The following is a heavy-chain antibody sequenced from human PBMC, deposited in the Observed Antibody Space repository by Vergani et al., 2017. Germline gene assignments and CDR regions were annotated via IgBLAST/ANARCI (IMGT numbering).Heavy chain of an antibody. D-gene: IGHD5-24*01. CDR1: GLNFNDAW. CDR2: VISKKDGGRA. CDR3: STYNVGASFS. J-gene: IGHJ1*01. Sequence: EVQLVESGGGLLKPGDHVRLSCAVSGLNFNDAWMTWVRQATGKGLEWLGRVISKKDGGRADYSPHVKGTIPISRDESKSTIYLDMNSLRIEDTATYYCSTYNVGASFSWGPGTRVTVSS. V-gene: IGHV3-15*01.